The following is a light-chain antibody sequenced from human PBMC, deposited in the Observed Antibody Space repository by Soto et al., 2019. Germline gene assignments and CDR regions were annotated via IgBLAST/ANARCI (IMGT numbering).Light chain of an antibody. CDR3: QQYYGAPWT. Sequence: DIVMTQSPDSLAVSLGERATINCKSSQAVLYNSNNKNYIAWYQQKPGQPPKLLIYWSSTREFGVPDRISGSGSGTDFSLTISSLRAEDVAVYYCQQYYGAPWTFGQGTKVEIK. CDR2: WSS. CDR1: QAVLYNSNNKNY. V-gene: IGKV4-1*01. J-gene: IGKJ1*01.